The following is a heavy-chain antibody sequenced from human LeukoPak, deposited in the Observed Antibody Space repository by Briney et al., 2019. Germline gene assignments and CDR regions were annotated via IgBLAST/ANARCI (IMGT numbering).Heavy chain of an antibody. CDR1: GGSISSSSYY. CDR3: ARGRGRHIVVVTAIDY. CDR2: IYYSGST. Sequence: SETLSLTCTVSGGSISSSSYYWGWIRQPPGKGLEWIGSIYYSGSTYYNPSLKSRVTISVDTSKNQFSLKLSSATAADTAVYYCARGRGRHIVVVTAIDYWGQGTLVTVSS. J-gene: IGHJ4*02. D-gene: IGHD2-21*02. V-gene: IGHV4-39*01.